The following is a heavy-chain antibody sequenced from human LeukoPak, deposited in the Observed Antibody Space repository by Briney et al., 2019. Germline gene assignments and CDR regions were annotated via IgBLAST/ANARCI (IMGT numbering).Heavy chain of an antibody. CDR2: TYYRSKWFN. CDR3: ARDNVGVGALRY. CDR1: GDNVSSSSAA. D-gene: IGHD1-26*01. J-gene: IGHJ4*02. V-gene: IGHV6-1*01. Sequence: SQTLSLTCVISGDNVSSSSAAWNWIRQSPSRGLEWLGRTYYRSKWFNDSAPSVKSRITINPDTSKNQFSLQLNSVTPEDTAVYYCARDNVGVGALRYWGQGTLVTVSS.